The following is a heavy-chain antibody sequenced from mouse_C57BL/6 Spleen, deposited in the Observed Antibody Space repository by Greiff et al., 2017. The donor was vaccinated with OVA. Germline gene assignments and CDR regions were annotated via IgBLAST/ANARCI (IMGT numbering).Heavy chain of an antibody. V-gene: IGHV1-80*01. J-gene: IGHJ3*01. CDR3: AREGLGRGFAY. D-gene: IGHD4-1*01. CDR1: GYAFSSYW. CDR2: IYPGDGDT. Sequence: QVQLKQSGAELVKPGASVKISCKASGYAFSSYWMNWVKQRPGKGLEWIGQIYPGDGDTNYNGKFKGKATLTADKSSSTAYMQLSSLTSEDSAVDFCAREGLGRGFAYWGQGTLVTVSS.